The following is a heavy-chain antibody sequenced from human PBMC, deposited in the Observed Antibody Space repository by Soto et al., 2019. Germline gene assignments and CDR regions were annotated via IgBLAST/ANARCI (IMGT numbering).Heavy chain of an antibody. CDR2: IYYSGST. J-gene: IGHJ6*02. V-gene: IGHV4-39*01. CDR3: ASEYCSGGSCYYYGMDV. CDR1: GGSISSSSYY. D-gene: IGHD2-15*01. Sequence: PSETLSLTCTVSGGSISSSSYYWGWIRQPPGKGLEWIGSIYYSGSTYYNPSLKSRVTISVDNSKNTLYLQMNSLRAEDTAVYYCASEYCSGGSCYYYGMDVWGQGTTVTVSS.